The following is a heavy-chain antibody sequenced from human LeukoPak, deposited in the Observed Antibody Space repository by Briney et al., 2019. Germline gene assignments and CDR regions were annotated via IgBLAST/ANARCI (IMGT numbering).Heavy chain of an antibody. CDR3: ARGGGYCSSPSCRGLGSYSDF. Sequence: GGSLRLSCAASGFTFSIYNMNWFRQAPGKGLEWVSSIGSSSSHIYYADSLKGRVTVSRDSAENSLYLQMNSLRAEDTAVYYCARGGGYCSSPSCRGLGSYSDFWGPGTLVTVSP. D-gene: IGHD2-2*01. CDR1: GFTFSIYN. J-gene: IGHJ4*02. V-gene: IGHV3-21*01. CDR2: IGSSSSHI.